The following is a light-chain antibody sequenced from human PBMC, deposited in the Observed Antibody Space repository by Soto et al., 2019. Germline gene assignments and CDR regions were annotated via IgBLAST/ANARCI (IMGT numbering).Light chain of an antibody. CDR1: SGDIGGYNY. V-gene: IGLV2-11*01. CDR3: CSYAGSSLV. CDR2: DVN. Sequence: ALTQPRSVSGSPGQSVTISCTGASGDIGGYNYVSWYQHHPGKAPKLIIFDVNKRPSGVPDRFSGSKSGNTASLTISGLQPEDEADYYCCSYAGSSLVFGGRTKLTVL. J-gene: IGLJ2*01.